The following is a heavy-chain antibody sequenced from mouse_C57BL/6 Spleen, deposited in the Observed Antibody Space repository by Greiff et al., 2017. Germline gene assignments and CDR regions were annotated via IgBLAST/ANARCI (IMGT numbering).Heavy chain of an antibody. CDR1: GFTFSDYG. CDR3: ARQGNYSNWYFEV. V-gene: IGHV5-15*01. Sequence: EVKLMESGGGLVQPGGSLKLSCAASGFTFSDYGMAWVRQAPRKGPEWVAFISNLAYSIYYADTVTGRFTISRENAKNTLYLEMSSLRSEDTAMYYCARQGNYSNWYFEVWGTGTTVTVSS. CDR2: ISNLAYSI. J-gene: IGHJ1*03. D-gene: IGHD2-5*01.